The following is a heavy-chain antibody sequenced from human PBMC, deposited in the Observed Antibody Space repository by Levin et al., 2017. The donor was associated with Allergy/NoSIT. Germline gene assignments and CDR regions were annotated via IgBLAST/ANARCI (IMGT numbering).Heavy chain of an antibody. Sequence: KASETLSLTCTVSGGSISSYYWSWIRQPPGKGLEWIGYIYYSGSTNYNPSLKSRVTISVDTSKNQFSLKLSSVTAADTAVYYCARVAPQVGAPDYWGQGTLVTVSS. V-gene: IGHV4-59*01. CDR3: ARVAPQVGAPDY. CDR1: GGSISSYY. CDR2: IYYSGST. D-gene: IGHD1-26*01. J-gene: IGHJ4*02.